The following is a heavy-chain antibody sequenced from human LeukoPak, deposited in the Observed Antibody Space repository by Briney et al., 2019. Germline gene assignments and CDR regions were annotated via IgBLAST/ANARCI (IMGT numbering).Heavy chain of an antibody. CDR3: AREGVYYDILAAYYRPYYFDF. V-gene: IGHV4-34*01. D-gene: IGHD3-9*01. CDR2: INHGGST. J-gene: IGHJ4*02. CDR1: GGSFSGYY. Sequence: ETQSLTCAVYGGSFSGYYWSWIRQPPGKGLEWIGEINHGGSTNYNPSLKSRLTISVDTSKNQFSLKLSSVTAADTAVYYCAREGVYYDILAAYYRPYYFDFWGQGTPVTFYS.